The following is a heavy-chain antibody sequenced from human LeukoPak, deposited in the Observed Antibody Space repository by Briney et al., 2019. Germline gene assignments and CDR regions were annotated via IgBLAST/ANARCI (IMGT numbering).Heavy chain of an antibody. CDR3: ARQAYSGSCSHRWFDP. CDR2: SYPGDSDT. V-gene: IGHV5-51*01. CDR1: GYIFTSYW. J-gene: IGHJ5*02. Sequence: GESLKISCEGAGYIFTSYWNGWLRQMPGKGLEWRGISYPGDSDTRDSPPFQGQVTISADKSISTAYLQWSSLKASDTAMYYCARQAYSGSCSHRWFDPWGQETLVTVSS. D-gene: IGHD1-26*01.